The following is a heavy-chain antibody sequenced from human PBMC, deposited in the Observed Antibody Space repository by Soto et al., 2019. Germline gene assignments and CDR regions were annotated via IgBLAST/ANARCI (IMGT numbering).Heavy chain of an antibody. CDR1: GYTFTGYY. D-gene: IGHD3-22*01. CDR3: ARGQYYYDSSGYYYVFDY. V-gene: IGHV1-2*04. Sequence: QVQLVQSGAEVKKPGASVKVSCKASGYTFTGYYMHWVRQAPGQGLEWMGWINPNSGGTNYAQKFQGWVTMTRDTSISTAYMELSRLRSDDTAVYYCARGQYYYDSSGYYYVFDYGGQGTLVTVSS. J-gene: IGHJ4*02. CDR2: INPNSGGT.